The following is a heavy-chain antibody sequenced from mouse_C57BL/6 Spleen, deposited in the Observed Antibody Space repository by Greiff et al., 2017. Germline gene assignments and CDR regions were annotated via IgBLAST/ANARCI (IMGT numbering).Heavy chain of an antibody. D-gene: IGHD2-1*01. CDR2: INPGSGGT. V-gene: IGHV1-54*01. J-gene: IGHJ4*01. CDR1: GYAFTKYL. CDR3: ARDGNYAMDY. Sequence: QVQLQQSGAELVRPGTSVKVSCKASGYAFTKYLIEWVKQRPGQGLEWIGVINPGSGGTNYNEKFKGKATLTADKSSSTAYMQLSSLTSEDSAVYFCARDGNYAMDYWGQGTSVTVSS.